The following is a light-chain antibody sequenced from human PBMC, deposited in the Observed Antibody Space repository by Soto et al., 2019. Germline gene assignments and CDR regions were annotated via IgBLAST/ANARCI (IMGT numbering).Light chain of an antibody. CDR1: QSVSSSY. J-gene: IGKJ1*01. CDR3: QQYHTSPLT. V-gene: IGKV3-20*01. CDR2: GAS. Sequence: EIVLTQSPGTLSLSPGERATLSCRASQSVSSSYLAWYQQKPGQAPRLLIYGASSRPTGIPDRFSGSGSGTDFTLTISRLEPEDFALYYCQQYHTSPLTFGQGTKVDIK.